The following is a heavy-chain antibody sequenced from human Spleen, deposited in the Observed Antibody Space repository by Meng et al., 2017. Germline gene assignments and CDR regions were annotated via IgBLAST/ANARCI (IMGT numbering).Heavy chain of an antibody. V-gene: IGHV3-74*01. CDR2: INTDGSTT. CDR1: GFTFSGHW. Sequence: EVQLGGSGGGVVQPGGSLRPSCAASGFTFSGHWMHWVRQAPGKGLVWVSRINTDGSTTTYADSVKGRFTISRDNAKNTLYLQMNSLRAEDTAVYYCTNDRLNHWGQGTLVTVSS. D-gene: IGHD1-1*01. CDR3: TNDRLNH. J-gene: IGHJ1*01.